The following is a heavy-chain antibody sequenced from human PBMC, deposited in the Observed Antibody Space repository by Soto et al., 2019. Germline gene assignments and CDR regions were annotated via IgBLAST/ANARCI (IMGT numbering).Heavy chain of an antibody. CDR1: GFTFSSYG. J-gene: IGHJ4*02. CDR2: ISRGSSYI. Sequence: WGFLRHSWAASGFTFSSYGMHRVRQAQGKGLEWVSAISRGSSYIYYADSVKGRFTISRDNAKNSLYLQMNSLRAEDTAVYYCATYPIVVVSSVYWGQGTLVTVSS. CDR3: ATYPIVVVSSVY. D-gene: IGHD3-22*01. V-gene: IGHV3-21*01.